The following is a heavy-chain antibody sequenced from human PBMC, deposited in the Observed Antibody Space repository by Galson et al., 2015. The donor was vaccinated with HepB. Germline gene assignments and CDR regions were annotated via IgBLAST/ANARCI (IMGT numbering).Heavy chain of an antibody. CDR2: IYYSGTT. V-gene: IGHV4-39*07. J-gene: IGHJ6*02. D-gene: IGHD5-24*01. CDR1: GGSISSSSYY. Sequence: ETLSLTCAVSGGSISSSSYYWGWIRQSPGKGLEWIGSIYYSGTTYYNPSLRSRVTISVDTSKNLFSLNLSSVTAADTAVYYCATVPPLAAHRLQSMAVWGQGTTVTVSS. CDR3: ATVPPLAAHRLQSMAV.